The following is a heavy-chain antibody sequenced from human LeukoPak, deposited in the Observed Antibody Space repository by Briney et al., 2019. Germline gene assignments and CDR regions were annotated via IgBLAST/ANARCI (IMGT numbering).Heavy chain of an antibody. CDR2: IYTSGST. CDR3: ARGLRGTATYNWFDP. Sequence: SETLPLTCTVSGGSISSGSYYWSWIRQPAGKGLEWIGRIYTSGSTNHNPSLKSRVTISVDTSKNQFSLKLSSVTAADTAVYYCARGLRGTATYNWFDPWGQGTLVTVSS. CDR1: GGSISSGSYY. V-gene: IGHV4-61*02. D-gene: IGHD3-16*01. J-gene: IGHJ5*02.